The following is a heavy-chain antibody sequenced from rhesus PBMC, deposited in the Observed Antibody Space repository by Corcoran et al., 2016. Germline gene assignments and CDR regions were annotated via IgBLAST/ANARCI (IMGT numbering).Heavy chain of an antibody. CDR2: IYGTSRST. CDR3: ARVKVGTTSFDY. D-gene: IGHD1-44*01. V-gene: IGHV4-147*01. J-gene: IGHJ4*01. Sequence: QVQLQESGPGLVKPSETLSLTCAVSGDSISSNYWNWIRQPPGKGLEWIGRIYGTSRSTTYNPTLTSRVTISTDTSKNQFSLRLTSVTAADTAVYYCARVKVGTTSFDYWGQGVLVTVSS. CDR1: GDSISSNY.